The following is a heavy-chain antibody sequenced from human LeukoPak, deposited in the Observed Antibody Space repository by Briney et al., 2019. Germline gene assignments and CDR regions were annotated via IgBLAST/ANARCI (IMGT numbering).Heavy chain of an antibody. V-gene: IGHV4-61*01. CDR3: ATSGGFNSPRHY. Sequence: PSETLSLTCTVSGGSVSSGSYFWAWIRQPPGKGLEWIGYVCYNGTTNYNPSLRNRVAISIDTSKNQFSLKLNSATAADTAVYYCATSGGFNSPRHYWGQGTLVTVSS. CDR1: GGSVSSGSYF. J-gene: IGHJ4*02. CDR2: VCYNGTT. D-gene: IGHD3-16*01.